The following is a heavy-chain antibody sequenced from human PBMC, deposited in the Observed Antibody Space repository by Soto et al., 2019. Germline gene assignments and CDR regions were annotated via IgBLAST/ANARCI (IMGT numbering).Heavy chain of an antibody. Sequence: QVQVVESGGGVVQPGRSLRLSCAASGFTFSSYGMHWVRQAPGKGLEWVAVISYDGSNKYYADSVKGRFTISRDNSKNTLYLQMNSLRAEDTAVYYCAKDQRGYSGYGVLNYWGQGTLVTVSS. CDR2: ISYDGSNK. V-gene: IGHV3-30*18. D-gene: IGHD5-12*01. J-gene: IGHJ4*02. CDR3: AKDQRGYSGYGVLNY. CDR1: GFTFSSYG.